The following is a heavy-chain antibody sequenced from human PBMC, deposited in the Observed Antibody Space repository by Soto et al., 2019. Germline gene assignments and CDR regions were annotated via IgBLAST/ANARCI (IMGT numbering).Heavy chain of an antibody. V-gene: IGHV1-18*01. Sequence: ASVKVSCKASGYTFTSYGISWVRQAPGQGLEWMGWISAYNGNTNYAQKLQGRVTMTTDTSTSTAYMELRSLRSDDTAVYYCARALHIDDYGAASYYYYYGMDVWGQGTTVTVSS. D-gene: IGHD4-17*01. J-gene: IGHJ6*02. CDR2: ISAYNGNT. CDR3: ARALHIDDYGAASYYYYYGMDV. CDR1: GYTFTSYG.